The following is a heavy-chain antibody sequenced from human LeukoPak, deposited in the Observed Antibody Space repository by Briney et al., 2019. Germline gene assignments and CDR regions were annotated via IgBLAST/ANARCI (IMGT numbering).Heavy chain of an antibody. CDR1: GGTFSSYA. D-gene: IGHD4-17*01. CDR2: IIPIFGTA. V-gene: IGHV1-69*06. CDR3: ARYAVTTGLNYYYYYMDV. J-gene: IGHJ6*03. Sequence: SVKVSCKASGGTFSSYAISWVRQAPGQGLEWMGGIIPIFGTANYAQKFQGRVTITADKSTSTAYMELSSLRSEDTAVYYCARYAVTTGLNYYYYYMDVWGKGTTVTVSS.